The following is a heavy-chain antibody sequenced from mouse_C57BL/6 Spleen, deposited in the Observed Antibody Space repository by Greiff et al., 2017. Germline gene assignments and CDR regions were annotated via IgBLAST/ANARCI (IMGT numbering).Heavy chain of an antibody. V-gene: IGHV1-15*01. D-gene: IGHD1-1*01. CDR2: IDPETGGT. J-gene: IGHJ3*02. CDR1: GYTFTDYE. CDR3: LYYGSTAE. Sequence: QVQLKESGAELVRPGASVTLSCKASGYTFTDYEMHWVKQTPVHGLEWIGAIDPETGGTAYNQKFKGKAILTADKSSSTAYMELRSRTSEDAAVYYCLYYGSTAEWGEGSLGTGSA.